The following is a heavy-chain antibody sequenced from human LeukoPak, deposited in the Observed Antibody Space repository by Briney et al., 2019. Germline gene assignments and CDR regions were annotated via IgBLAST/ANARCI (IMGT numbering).Heavy chain of an antibody. CDR1: GFTFSSSE. D-gene: IGHD6-13*01. J-gene: IGHJ4*02. CDR3: ARGDGYTTTWYLDY. CDR2: ISSSAGTR. Sequence: PGGSLRLSCAASGFTFSSSEMNWVRQAPGKGLEWVSYISSSAGTRYYADPVKGRFTISRDNAKNSLYLQMNSLTAEDTAVYYCARGDGYTTTWYLDYWGQGTLVTVS. V-gene: IGHV3-48*03.